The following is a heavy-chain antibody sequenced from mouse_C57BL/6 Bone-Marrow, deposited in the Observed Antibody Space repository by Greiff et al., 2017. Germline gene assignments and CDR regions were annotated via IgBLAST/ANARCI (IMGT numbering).Heavy chain of an antibody. J-gene: IGHJ1*03. V-gene: IGHV5-16*01. D-gene: IGHD4-1*02. CDR3: AREEATPWYFDV. CDR1: GFTFSDYY. Sequence: EVKLVESEGGLVQPGSSMKLSCTASGFTFSDYYMAWVRQVPEKGLEWVANINYDGSSTYYLDSLKSRFIISRDNAKNSLYLQMSSLKSEDTATYYCAREEATPWYFDVWGTGTTVTVSS. CDR2: INYDGSST.